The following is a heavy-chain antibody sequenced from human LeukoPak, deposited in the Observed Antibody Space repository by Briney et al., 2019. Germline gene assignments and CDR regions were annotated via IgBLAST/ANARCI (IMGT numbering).Heavy chain of an antibody. Sequence: GASVKVSCKASGYTXTSYGISGVRQAPGQGLEWMGWMSAYNGNTNYAQKLQGRVTMTTDTSTSTAYMELRSLRSDDTAVYYCARDRSIDWFDPWGQGTLVTVSS. D-gene: IGHD2/OR15-2a*01. J-gene: IGHJ5*02. V-gene: IGHV1-18*01. CDR3: ARDRSIDWFDP. CDR1: GYTXTSYG. CDR2: MSAYNGNT.